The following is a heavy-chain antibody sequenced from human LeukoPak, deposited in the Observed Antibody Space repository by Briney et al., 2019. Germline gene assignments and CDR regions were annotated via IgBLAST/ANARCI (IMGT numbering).Heavy chain of an antibody. V-gene: IGHV1-2*02. J-gene: IGHJ4*02. CDR1: GYTFTDYY. CDR3: ARGYLYYYDVSGYPFDY. D-gene: IGHD3-22*01. CDR2: INPNSGGT. Sequence: ASVKVSCKASGYTFTDYYMHWVRQAPGQGLEWMGWINPNSGGTNYAQRFQGRVTMTRDTSISTAYMELRRLRSDDTAVYYCARGYLYYYDVSGYPFDYWGQGTLVTVSS.